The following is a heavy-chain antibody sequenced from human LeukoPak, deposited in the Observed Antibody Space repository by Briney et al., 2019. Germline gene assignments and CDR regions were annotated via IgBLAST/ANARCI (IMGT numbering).Heavy chain of an antibody. D-gene: IGHD6-19*01. V-gene: IGHV3-30*18. CDR1: GFTFSSYC. CDR3: AKDIGDSSGWYGDDYFDY. J-gene: IGHJ4*02. Sequence: GSLRLSCAASGFTFSSYCMHWVRQAPGKGLEWVAVISYDGSNKYYADSVKGRFTISRDDSKNTLYLQMNSLRAEDTAVYYCAKDIGDSSGWYGDDYFDYWGQGTLVTVSS. CDR2: ISYDGSNK.